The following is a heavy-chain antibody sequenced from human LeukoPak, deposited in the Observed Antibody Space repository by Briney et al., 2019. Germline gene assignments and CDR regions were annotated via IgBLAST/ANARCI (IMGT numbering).Heavy chain of an antibody. J-gene: IGHJ6*02. CDR1: GFTFSSYS. CDR3: ARAPARWGHCSGGSCYYGMDV. V-gene: IGHV3-48*04. Sequence: GGSLRLSCAASGFTFSSYSMNWVRQAPGKGLEWVSYISSSSSTIYYADSVKGRFTISRDNAKNSLYLQMNSLRAEDTAVYYCARAPARWGHCSGGSCYYGMDVWGQGTTVTVSS. D-gene: IGHD2-15*01. CDR2: ISSSSSTI.